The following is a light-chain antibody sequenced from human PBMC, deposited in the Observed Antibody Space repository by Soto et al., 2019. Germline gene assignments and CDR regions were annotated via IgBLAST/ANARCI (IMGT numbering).Light chain of an antibody. CDR3: HQYGSSSWT. CDR2: GAS. J-gene: IGKJ1*01. CDR1: QSVSSSY. Sequence: EIVLSQSPGTLSLSTGERATLSCRASQSVSSSYLAWYQQKPGQAPRLLIYGASSRATGISDRFSGSGSGTDFTLTISRLEPEDFAVYYCHQYGSSSWTFGQGTKVDIK. V-gene: IGKV3-20*01.